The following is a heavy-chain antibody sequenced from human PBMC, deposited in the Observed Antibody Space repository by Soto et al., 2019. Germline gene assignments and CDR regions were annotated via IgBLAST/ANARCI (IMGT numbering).Heavy chain of an antibody. J-gene: IGHJ6*03. CDR3: AASASLPTIFGVVDYYYCYMDV. CDR1: GFTFTSSA. V-gene: IGHV1-58*02. CDR2: IVVGSGNT. D-gene: IGHD3-3*01. Sequence: GASVKVSCKASGFTFTSSAMQWVRQARGQRLEWVGWIVVGSGNTNYAQKFQERVTITRDMSTSTAYMELSSLRSEDTAVYYCAASASLPTIFGVVDYYYCYMDVWGKGTTVTVSS.